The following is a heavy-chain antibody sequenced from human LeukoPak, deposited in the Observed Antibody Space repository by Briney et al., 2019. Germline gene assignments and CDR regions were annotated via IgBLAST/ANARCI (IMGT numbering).Heavy chain of an antibody. CDR2: LIPILGIA. V-gene: IGHV1-69*04. J-gene: IGHJ4*02. D-gene: IGHD2-2*01. CDR3: ARDCSSTSCYVY. Sequence: SVKVSCKASGGTFSSYAINWVRQAPGQGLEWMGRLIPILGIANYAQKFQGRVTMTRDTSTSTVYMELSSLRSEDTAVYYCARDCSSTSCYVYWGQGTLVTVSS. CDR1: GGTFSSYA.